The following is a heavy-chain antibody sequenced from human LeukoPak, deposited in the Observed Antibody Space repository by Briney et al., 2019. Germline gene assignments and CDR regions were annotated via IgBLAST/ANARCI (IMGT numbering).Heavy chain of an antibody. Sequence: SGGSLRLSCVASGFTFSYFGMHWVRQAPGKGLEWVAFIRYDGSNEYYAESVKGRFTISRDNSKNTLYLQMNSLRVEDTAAYYCAKDFPGGYYSEDAFDIWGQGTMVTVSS. CDR3: AKDFPGGYYSEDAFDI. J-gene: IGHJ3*02. V-gene: IGHV3-30*02. CDR2: IRYDGSNE. D-gene: IGHD1-26*01. CDR1: GFTFSYFG.